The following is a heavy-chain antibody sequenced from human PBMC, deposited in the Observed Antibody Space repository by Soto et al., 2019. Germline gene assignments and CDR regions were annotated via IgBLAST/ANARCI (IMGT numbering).Heavy chain of an antibody. CDR1: GGSISSGDYY. V-gene: IGHV4-30-4*01. Sequence: TLSLTCTVSGGSISSGDYYWSWIRQPPGKGLEWIGYIYYSGSTYYNPSLKSRVTISVDTSKNQFSPKLSSVTAADTAVYYCARGSYYYDSSGYYQYWGQGTLVTVSS. CDR2: IYYSGST. D-gene: IGHD3-22*01. J-gene: IGHJ4*02. CDR3: ARGSYYYDSSGYYQY.